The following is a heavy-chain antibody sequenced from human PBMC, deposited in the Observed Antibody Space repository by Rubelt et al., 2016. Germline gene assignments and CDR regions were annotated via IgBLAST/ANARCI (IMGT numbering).Heavy chain of an antibody. J-gene: IGHJ5*02. D-gene: IGHD3-16*02. CDR3: ARVMITFGGVIEVGWFDP. CDR2: ISAYNGNT. Sequence: QVQLVQSGAEVKKPGASVKVSCKASGYTFTSYGISWVRQAPGQGLEWMGWISAYNGNTNYAQKRKGRVTMTTDTSTSRAYMELRSLRSDDTAVYYCARVMITFGGVIEVGWFDPWGQGTLVTVSS. CDR1: GYTFTSYG. V-gene: IGHV1-18*01.